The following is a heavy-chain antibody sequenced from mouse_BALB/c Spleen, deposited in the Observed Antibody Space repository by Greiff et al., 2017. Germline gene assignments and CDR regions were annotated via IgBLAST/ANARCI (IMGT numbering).Heavy chain of an antibody. V-gene: IGHV1-5*01. CDR2: IYPGNSDT. Sequence: EVQLQQSGTVLARPGASVKMSCKASGYTFTSYWMHWVKQRPGQGLEWIGAIYPGNSDTSYNQKFKGKAKLTAVTSTSTAYMELSSLTNEDSAVYYCARVDSSGYWFAYWGQGTLVTVSA. J-gene: IGHJ3*01. D-gene: IGHD3-2*01. CDR1: GYTFTSYW. CDR3: ARVDSSGYWFAY.